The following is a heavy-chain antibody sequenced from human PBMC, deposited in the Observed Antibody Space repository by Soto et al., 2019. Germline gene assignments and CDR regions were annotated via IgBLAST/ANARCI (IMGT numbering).Heavy chain of an antibody. Sequence: QVQLQQSGPGLVKPSETLSLTCTVSGGSISSYYWSWIRQPPGKGLDCIGYIYYTEKTNYNPSLKSRVTISVGTAKNQFSLKLRYVTAADTGVYFCARARFQLLNPYDYGMDVGGQGTAVTVSS. V-gene: IGHV4-59*01. CDR3: ARARFQLLNPYDYGMDV. CDR1: GGSISSYY. D-gene: IGHD2-2*01. CDR2: IYYTEKT. J-gene: IGHJ6*02.